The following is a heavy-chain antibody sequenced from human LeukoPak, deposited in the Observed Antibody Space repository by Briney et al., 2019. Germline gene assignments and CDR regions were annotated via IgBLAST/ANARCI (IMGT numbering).Heavy chain of an antibody. CDR3: AAPSVGSSSWYGGLYYYGMDV. J-gene: IGHJ6*02. D-gene: IGHD6-13*01. CDR1: GFTFTSSA. V-gene: IGHV1-58*01. Sequence: ASVRVSCKAYGFTFTSSAVQWVRQARGQRLEWIGWIVVGRGNTNYAQKFQERVTITRDMSTSTAYMELSSLRSEDTAVYYCAAPSVGSSSWYGGLYYYGMDVWGQGTTVTVSS. CDR2: IVVGRGNT.